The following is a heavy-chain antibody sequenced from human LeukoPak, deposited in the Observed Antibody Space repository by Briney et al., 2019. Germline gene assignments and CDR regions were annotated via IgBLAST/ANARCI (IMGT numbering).Heavy chain of an antibody. CDR2: INYSGSN. J-gene: IGHJ5*02. V-gene: IGHV4-59*01. CDR3: ARDRGITRGSWFDP. Sequence: SETLSLTCTVSGGSISTYYWSWIRQPPGKGLEWIGYINYSGSNNYNPSLKSRVTISVDTSNKQFSLKLFSVTAADTAVYYCARDRGITRGSWFDPWGQGTMVTVSS. CDR1: GGSISTYY. D-gene: IGHD1-14*01.